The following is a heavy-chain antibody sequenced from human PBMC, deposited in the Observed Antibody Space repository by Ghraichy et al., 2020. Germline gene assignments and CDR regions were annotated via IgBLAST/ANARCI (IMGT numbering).Heavy chain of an antibody. CDR1: GGSISSYY. D-gene: IGHD3-10*01. J-gene: IGHJ6*02. CDR3: ARDLGRVRGAYYGMDV. CDR2: IYYSGST. Sequence: SETLSLTCTVSGGSISSYYWSWIRQPPGKGLEWIGYIYYSGSTNYNPSLKSRVTISVDTSKNQFSLKLSSVTAADTAVYYCARDLGRVRGAYYGMDVWGQGTTVTVSS. V-gene: IGHV4-59*01.